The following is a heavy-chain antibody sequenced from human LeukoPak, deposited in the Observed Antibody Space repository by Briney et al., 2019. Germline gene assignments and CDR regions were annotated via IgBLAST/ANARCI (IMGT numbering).Heavy chain of an antibody. D-gene: IGHD2-2*01. J-gene: IGHJ4*02. V-gene: IGHV3-7*01. Sequence: GGSLRLSCAASVFTFSNYWMSWVRQAPGRGLEWVANINEDGSRTFYVDSVKSSFTISSDNAKSSVYLQMNSLRADDTAVYYCARNRAKVFPAVYWGQGTLVTVSS. CDR2: INEDGSRT. CDR3: ARNRAKVFPAVY. CDR1: VFTFSNYW.